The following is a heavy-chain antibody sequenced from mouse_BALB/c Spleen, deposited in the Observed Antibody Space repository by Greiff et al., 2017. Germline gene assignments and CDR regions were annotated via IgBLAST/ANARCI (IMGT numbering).Heavy chain of an antibody. Sequence: EVKVEESGGGLVQPGGSRKLSCAASGFTFSSFGMHWVRQAPEKGLEWVAYISSGSSTIYYADTVKGRFTISRDNPKNTLFLQMTSLRSEDTAMYYCATGTFDYWGQGTTLTVSS. CDR1: GFTFSSFG. CDR3: ATGTFDY. J-gene: IGHJ2*01. D-gene: IGHD4-1*01. CDR2: ISSGSSTI. V-gene: IGHV5-17*02.